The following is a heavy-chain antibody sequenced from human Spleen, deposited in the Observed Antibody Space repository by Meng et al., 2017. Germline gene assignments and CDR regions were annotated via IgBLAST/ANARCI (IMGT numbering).Heavy chain of an antibody. V-gene: IGHV3-69-1*02. CDR3: ARENCSSTSCYHRNYYYYYGMDV. CDR1: GFTLSDYY. Sequence: SCAASGFTLSDYYLNWVRQAPGKGLEWVSSISTSSTIYYADSVKGRFTISRDNAKNSLYLQLNSLRAEDTAVYYCARENCSSTSCYHRNYYYYYGMDVWGQGTTVTVSS. J-gene: IGHJ6*02. CDR2: ISTSSTI. D-gene: IGHD2-2*01.